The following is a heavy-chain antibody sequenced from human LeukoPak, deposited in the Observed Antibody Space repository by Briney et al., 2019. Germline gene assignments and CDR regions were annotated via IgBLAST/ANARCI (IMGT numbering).Heavy chain of an antibody. CDR2: IWYDGSNK. Sequence: GGSLRLSCAASGFTFSSYGMHWVRQAPGKGLEWVAVIWYDGSNKYYADSVKGRFTISRDNSKNTLYLQMNSLRAEDTAVYYCARVGDFWSGYPEGYYYYMDVWGKGTTVTVSS. CDR3: ARVGDFWSGYPEGYYYYMDV. V-gene: IGHV3-33*01. CDR1: GFTFSSYG. J-gene: IGHJ6*03. D-gene: IGHD3-3*01.